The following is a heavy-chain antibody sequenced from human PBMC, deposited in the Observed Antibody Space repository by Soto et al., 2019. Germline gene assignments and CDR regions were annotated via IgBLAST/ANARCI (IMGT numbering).Heavy chain of an antibody. Sequence: GGSLRLSCVASGFTFSDYALSWVRQAPGKGLEWVAVISYDGSNKYYADSVKGRFTISRDNSKNTLYLQMNSLRAEDTAVYYCARAWGGYCSGGSCYCGYWGQGTLVTVSS. D-gene: IGHD2-15*01. CDR2: ISYDGSNK. CDR1: GFTFSDYA. CDR3: ARAWGGYCSGGSCYCGY. J-gene: IGHJ4*02. V-gene: IGHV3-30-3*01.